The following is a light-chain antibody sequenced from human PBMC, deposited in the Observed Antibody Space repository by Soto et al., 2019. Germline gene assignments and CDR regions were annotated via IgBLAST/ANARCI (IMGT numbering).Light chain of an antibody. J-gene: IGKJ1*01. Sequence: DIHMTQSPSSLSASVGDVGSITCRASQSINYNLNWYQHKPGKAPKLLIYAASSLQSGVPSRYSGSGSGTDFTLTISSLQPEDFATYYCQQTYRRRTFGQGTKVDIK. CDR3: QQTYRRRT. CDR1: QSINYN. CDR2: AAS. V-gene: IGKV1-39*01.